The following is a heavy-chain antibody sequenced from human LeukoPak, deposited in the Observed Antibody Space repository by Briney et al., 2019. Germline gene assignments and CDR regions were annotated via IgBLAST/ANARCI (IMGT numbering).Heavy chain of an antibody. V-gene: IGHV1-18*01. D-gene: IGHD2-2*01. Sequence: ASVKVSCKASGYTFTSYGISWVRQAPGQGLEWMGWISAYNGNTNYAQKLQGRVTMTTDTSTSTAYMELRSLRSDDTAVYYCARELGGYRSSTSCYLPPNYYYYYMDVWGKGTTVTVSS. CDR1: GYTFTSYG. CDR3: ARELGGYRSSTSCYLPPNYYYYYMDV. CDR2: ISAYNGNT. J-gene: IGHJ6*03.